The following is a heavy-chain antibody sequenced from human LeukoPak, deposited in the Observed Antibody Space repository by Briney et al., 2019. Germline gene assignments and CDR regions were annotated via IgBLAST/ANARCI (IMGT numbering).Heavy chain of an antibody. CDR3: ARTGYSSGWFNDH. CDR1: GFALSSYW. V-gene: IGHV3-53*01. CDR2: IYNDGST. D-gene: IGHD6-19*01. Sequence: PGGSLRLSCAASGFALSSYWMHWVRQAPAKGLEWVSVIYNDGSTYYSDSVKGRFAISRDNPKNALYLQMNSLRVDDTAVYYCARTGYSSGWFNDHWGQGTLVTVSS. J-gene: IGHJ4*02.